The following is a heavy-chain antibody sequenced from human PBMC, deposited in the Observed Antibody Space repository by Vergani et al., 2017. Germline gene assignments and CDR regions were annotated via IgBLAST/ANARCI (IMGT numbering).Heavy chain of an antibody. D-gene: IGHD1-7*01. J-gene: IGHJ4*02. V-gene: IGHV3-9*01. CDR2: ISWNSGSI. CDR3: AKGMGPRTGTNDY. Sequence: EVQLVESGGGLVQPGRSLRLSCAASGFTFDDYAMHWVRQAPGKGLEWVSGISWNSGSIGYADSVKGRFTISRDNAKNSLYLQMNRLRAEDTALYYCAKGMGPRTGTNDYWGQGTLVTVSS. CDR1: GFTFDDYA.